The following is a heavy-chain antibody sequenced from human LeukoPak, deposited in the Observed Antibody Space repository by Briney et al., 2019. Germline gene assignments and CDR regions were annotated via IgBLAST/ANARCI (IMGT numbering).Heavy chain of an antibody. V-gene: IGHV1-69*05. D-gene: IGHD2-2*01. J-gene: IGHJ4*02. CDR3: ARAACSSTSCFPDY. CDR2: IIPIFGTA. Sequence: ASVKVSCKASGGTFSSYAISWVRQAPGQGLEWMGGIIPIFGTANYAQKFQGRVTITTDESTSTAYTELSSLRSEDTAVYYCARAACSSTSCFPDYWGQGTLVTVSS. CDR1: GGTFSSYA.